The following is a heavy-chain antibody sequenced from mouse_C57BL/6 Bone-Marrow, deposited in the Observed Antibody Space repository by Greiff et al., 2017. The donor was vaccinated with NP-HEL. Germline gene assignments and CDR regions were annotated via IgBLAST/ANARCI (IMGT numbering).Heavy chain of an antibody. V-gene: IGHV1-81*01. CDR1: GYTFTSYG. Sequence: VQLQQSGAELARPGASVKLSCKASGYTFTSYGISWVKQRTGQGLEWIGEIYPRSGNTYYNEKFKGKATLTADKSSSTAYMELRSLTSEDSAVYFCARGTTVENWFAYWGQGTLVTVSA. D-gene: IGHD1-1*01. CDR2: IYPRSGNT. J-gene: IGHJ3*01. CDR3: ARGTTVENWFAY.